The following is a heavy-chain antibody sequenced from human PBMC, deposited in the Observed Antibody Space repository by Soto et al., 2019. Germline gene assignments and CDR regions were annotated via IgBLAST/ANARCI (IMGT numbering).Heavy chain of an antibody. D-gene: IGHD3-9*01. J-gene: IGHJ6*02. CDR1: GGTFSSYA. V-gene: IGHV1-69*12. Sequence: QVQLVQSGAEVKKPGSSVKVSCKASGGTFSSYAISWVRQAPGQGLEWMGGIIPIFGTANYAQKFQGRVTITADESTSTAYMELSSLRSEDTAVYYCARLGGVLRYFDWLSTPYYGMDVWGQGTTVTVSS. CDR3: ARLGGVLRYFDWLSTPYYGMDV. CDR2: IIPIFGTA.